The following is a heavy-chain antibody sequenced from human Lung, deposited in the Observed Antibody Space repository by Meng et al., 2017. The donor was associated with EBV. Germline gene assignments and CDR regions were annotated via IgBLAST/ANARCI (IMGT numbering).Heavy chain of an antibody. D-gene: IGHD6-13*01. J-gene: IGHJ4*02. CDR2: ININTGNP. Sequence: QVQLVQSGSELKKPGDSVKVACQAAGCTFTSSSMNWVRHAPGQGPEWMGWININTGNPTYAQGFTGRFVFSLDTSVSTAYLQISSLKTDDTAVYYCARGSLEADEDPGWGQGTLVTVSS. V-gene: IGHV7-4-1*02. CDR3: ARGSLEADEDPG. CDR1: GCTFTSSS.